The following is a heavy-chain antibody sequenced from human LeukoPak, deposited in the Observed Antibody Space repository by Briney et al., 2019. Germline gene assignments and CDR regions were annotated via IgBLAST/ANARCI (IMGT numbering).Heavy chain of an antibody. V-gene: IGHV3-73*01. J-gene: IGHJ4*02. D-gene: IGHD2-8*02. CDR1: GFTFSDSY. CDR2: IRTKTRNYAA. CDR3: TRKNCTGGIFFYFDG. Sequence: TGGSLRLSCAASGFTFSDSYMHWVRQASGKGLEWVGLIRTKTRNYAATYAESVKGRFTISRDDSKNSAYLQMNSLKMEDTAVYYCTRKNCTGGIFFYFDGWGQGPLVTVSS.